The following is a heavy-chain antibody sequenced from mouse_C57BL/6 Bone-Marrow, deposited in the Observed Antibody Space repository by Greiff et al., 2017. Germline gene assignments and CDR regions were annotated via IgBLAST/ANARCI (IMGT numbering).Heavy chain of an antibody. CDR1: GYTFTSYE. V-gene: IGHV1-85*01. D-gene: IGHD1-1*01. Sequence: VKLVESGPELVKPGASVKLSCKASGYTFTSYEINWVKQRTGQGLEWIGWIYPRDGSTKYNEKFKGKATLTVDTSSSTAYMELHSLTSEDSAVYFCARLEFDGSSGDWYFDVWGTGTTVTVSS. CDR2: IYPRDGST. CDR3: ARLEFDGSSGDWYFDV. J-gene: IGHJ1*03.